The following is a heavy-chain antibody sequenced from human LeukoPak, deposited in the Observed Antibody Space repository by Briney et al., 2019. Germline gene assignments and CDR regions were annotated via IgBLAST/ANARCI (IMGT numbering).Heavy chain of an antibody. D-gene: IGHD3-22*01. V-gene: IGHV4-34*01. CDR3: ASEAYNYDSSGYYYVTFDY. CDR2: INHSGST. Sequence: SETLSLTCAVYGGSFSGYYWSWIRQPPGKGLEWIGEINHSGSTNYNPSLKSRVTISVDTSKNQFSLKLSSVTAADTAVYYCASEAYNYDSSGYYYVTFDYWGQGTLVTVSS. CDR1: GGSFSGYY. J-gene: IGHJ4*02.